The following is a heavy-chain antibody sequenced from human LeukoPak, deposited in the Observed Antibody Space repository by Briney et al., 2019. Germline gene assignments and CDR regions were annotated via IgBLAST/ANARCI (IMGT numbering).Heavy chain of an antibody. Sequence: GGSLRLSCAASGFTFSGHAMSWGCQAPGKGLEWVSAISGGGDYTYYADSVKGRFTISRDNSKSTLYLQTNSLRAEDTAVYYCAKPDCSRGNWFDPWGQGTLATVSS. CDR2: ISGGGDYT. CDR3: AKPDCSRGNWFDP. D-gene: IGHD2-21*02. J-gene: IGHJ5*02. CDR1: GFTFSGHA. V-gene: IGHV3-23*01.